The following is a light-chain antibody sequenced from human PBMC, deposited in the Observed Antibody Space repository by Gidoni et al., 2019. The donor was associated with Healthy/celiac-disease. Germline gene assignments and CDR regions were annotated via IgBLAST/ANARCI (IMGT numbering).Light chain of an antibody. CDR2: DVS. V-gene: IGLV2-11*01. Sequence: QSALTQPRSVSGSPGRSVTISCTGTSSDVGAYNYVSWYQQHPGKAPKLMIYDVSKRPSGVPDRFFGSKSGNTASLIISGLQAEDEADYYCCSYAGSYTIIFGGGTKVTVL. CDR3: CSYAGSYTII. J-gene: IGLJ2*01. CDR1: SSDVGAYNY.